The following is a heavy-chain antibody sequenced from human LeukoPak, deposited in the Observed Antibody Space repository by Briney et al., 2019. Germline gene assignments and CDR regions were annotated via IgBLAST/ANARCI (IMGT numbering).Heavy chain of an antibody. CDR1: GGSFSGYY. Sequence: SETLSLTCAVYGGSFSGYYWSWIRQPPGKGLEWIGEINHSGSSNYNPSLKSRVTISVDTSKNQFSLELSSVTAADTAVYYCGRDSTVPDYFDYWGQGTLVTVSS. D-gene: IGHD4-17*01. V-gene: IGHV4-34*01. CDR2: INHSGSS. J-gene: IGHJ4*02. CDR3: GRDSTVPDYFDY.